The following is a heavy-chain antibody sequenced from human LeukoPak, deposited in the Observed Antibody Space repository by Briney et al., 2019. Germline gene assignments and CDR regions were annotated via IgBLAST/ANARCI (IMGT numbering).Heavy chain of an antibody. D-gene: IGHD6-19*01. V-gene: IGHV1-69*05. CDR1: GGTFSSYA. CDR2: IIPIFGTA. J-gene: IGHJ4*02. Sequence: ASVKVSCKASGGTFSSYAISWVRQAPGQGLEWMGRIIPIFGTANYAQKFQGRVTITTDESTSTAYMELSSLRSEDTAVYYCARGGLYSSGRLFDYWGQGTLVTVSS. CDR3: ARGGLYSSGRLFDY.